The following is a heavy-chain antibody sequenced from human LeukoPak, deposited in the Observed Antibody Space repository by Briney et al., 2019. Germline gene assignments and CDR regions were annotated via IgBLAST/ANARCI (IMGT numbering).Heavy chain of an antibody. CDR2: INPNSGGT. J-gene: IGHJ4*02. D-gene: IGHD5-24*01. Sequence: ASVKVSCKASGYTFTGYYMHWVRQAPGQGLEWTGWINPNSGGTNYAQKFQGRVTMTRDTSISTAYMELSRLRSDDTAVYYCARSTRDGYTDGYWGQGTLVTVSS. CDR3: ARSTRDGYTDGY. V-gene: IGHV1-2*02. CDR1: GYTFTGYY.